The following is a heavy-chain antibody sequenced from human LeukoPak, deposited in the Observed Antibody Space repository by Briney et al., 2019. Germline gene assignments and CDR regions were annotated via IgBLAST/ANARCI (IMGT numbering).Heavy chain of an antibody. CDR1: GGSISSNDYY. J-gene: IGHJ4*02. Sequence: SETLSLTCTVSGGSISSNDYYWDWIRQPPGMGLEYIGSIYYSGSTYYNPSLKSRVTISVDTSKNQFSLKLSSVTAADTAVYYCARHRGSSSLFDYWGQGTLVTVSS. D-gene: IGHD6-6*01. CDR3: ARHRGSSSLFDY. CDR2: IYYSGST. V-gene: IGHV4-39*01.